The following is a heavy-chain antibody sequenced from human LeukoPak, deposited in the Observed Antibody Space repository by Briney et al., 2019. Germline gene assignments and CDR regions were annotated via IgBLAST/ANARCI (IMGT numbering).Heavy chain of an antibody. CDR3: ARAVFLGYCSSTSWPRSFDY. CDR2: IIPIRGIA. V-gene: IGHV1-69*04. D-gene: IGHD2-2*01. J-gene: IGHJ4*02. Sequence: SVKVSCKSSGANFSSYAISWVRQAPGQGLEWMGSIIPIRGIANYAQNFQGRVTITADQSTSTAYMELSSMRSEDTDVYYCARAVFLGYCSSTSWPRSFDYWGQGTLVTVSS. CDR1: GANFSSYA.